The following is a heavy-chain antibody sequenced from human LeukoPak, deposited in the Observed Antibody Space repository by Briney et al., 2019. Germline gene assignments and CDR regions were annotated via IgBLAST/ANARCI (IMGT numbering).Heavy chain of an antibody. Sequence: ASVKVSCKASGYTFTSYGISWVRQALGQGLEWMGWISAYNGNTNYAQKLQGRVTMTTDTSTSTAYMELRSLRSDDTAVYYCARRDSGSYYDAPDYWGQGTLVTVSS. D-gene: IGHD1-26*01. CDR1: GYTFTSYG. V-gene: IGHV1-18*01. CDR2: ISAYNGNT. J-gene: IGHJ4*02. CDR3: ARRDSGSYYDAPDY.